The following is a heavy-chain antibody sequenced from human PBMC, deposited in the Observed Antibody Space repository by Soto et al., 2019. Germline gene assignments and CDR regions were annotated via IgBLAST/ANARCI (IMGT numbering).Heavy chain of an antibody. V-gene: IGHV3-23*01. Sequence: HPGGSLRLSCAASGFTFSSYAMSWVRQAPGKGLEWVSAISGSGGSTYYADSVKGRFTISRDNSKNTLYLQMNSLRAEDTAVYYCAKDGERWLQFVSYYFDYWGQGTLVTVSS. CDR1: GFTFSSYA. J-gene: IGHJ4*02. CDR3: AKDGERWLQFVSYYFDY. CDR2: ISGSGGST. D-gene: IGHD5-12*01.